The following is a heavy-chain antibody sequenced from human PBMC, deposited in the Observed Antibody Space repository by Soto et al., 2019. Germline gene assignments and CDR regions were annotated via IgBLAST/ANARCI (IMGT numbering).Heavy chain of an antibody. Sequence: SSETLSLTCAVYGGSFSGYYWSWIRQPPGKGLEWIGEINHSGSTNYNPSLKSRVTISVDTSKNQFSLKLSSVTAADTAVYYCARDPIRREYFDYWREGTLVTVSS. V-gene: IGHV4-34*01. CDR3: ARDPIRREYFDY. D-gene: IGHD2-2*02. CDR1: GGSFSGYY. J-gene: IGHJ4*02. CDR2: INHSGST.